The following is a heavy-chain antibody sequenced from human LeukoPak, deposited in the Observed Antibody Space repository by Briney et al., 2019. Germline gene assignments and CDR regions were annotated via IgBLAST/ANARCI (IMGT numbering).Heavy chain of an antibody. CDR2: ISWNSGSI. Sequence: GGSLRLSCAASGFTFSNYGMSWVRQAPGKGLEWVSGISWNSGSIGYADSVKGRFTISRDNAKNSLYLQMNSLRAEDTAVYYCARDWTGTYYRENYYGMDVWGQGTTVTVTS. CDR1: GFTFSNYG. V-gene: IGHV3-20*04. D-gene: IGHD3-22*01. J-gene: IGHJ6*02. CDR3: ARDWTGTYYRENYYGMDV.